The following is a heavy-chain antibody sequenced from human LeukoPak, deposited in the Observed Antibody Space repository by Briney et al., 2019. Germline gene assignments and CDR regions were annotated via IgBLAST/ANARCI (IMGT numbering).Heavy chain of an antibody. J-gene: IGHJ5*02. V-gene: IGHV3-23*01. CDR3: ANDRLPRGAPGRGEHHNWFDP. CDR1: GLTFSDYA. D-gene: IGHD6-13*01. Sequence: GGSLRLSCAASGLTFSDYAMSWVRQARGKGLEWVSSIGGDGAGTYYADSVKGRFIISRDNSKSTVFLQMNSLTAEDTALYFCANDRLPRGAPGRGEHHNWFDPWGQGTLVTVSS. CDR2: IGGDGAGT.